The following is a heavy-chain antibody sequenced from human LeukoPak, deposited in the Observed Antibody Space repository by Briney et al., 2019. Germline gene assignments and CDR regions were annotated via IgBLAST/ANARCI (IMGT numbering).Heavy chain of an antibody. CDR3: AREGYSPY. Sequence: GGSLTLSCTASGFTFSTYTINWVRQAPGKGLEWVSSISSSSYYIYYADSVKGRFTISRDNAKNSLYLQMNSLRAEDTAVYYCAREGYSPYWGQGTLVTVSS. V-gene: IGHV3-21*01. CDR1: GFTFSTYT. D-gene: IGHD6-13*01. CDR2: ISSSSYYI. J-gene: IGHJ4*02.